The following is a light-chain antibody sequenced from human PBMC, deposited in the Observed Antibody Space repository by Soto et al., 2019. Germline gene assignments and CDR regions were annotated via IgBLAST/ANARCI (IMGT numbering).Light chain of an antibody. Sequence: QSALTQPASVSGSPGQSITISCTGTNSDVGGYNYVSWYQQHPGKAPKLMIYEVSNRPSGVSNRFSGSKSGNTASLTISGLQDEEEADYYCSSYTSSTSYVFGTGTKLTVL. CDR2: EVS. J-gene: IGLJ1*01. CDR1: NSDVGGYNY. CDR3: SSYTSSTSYV. V-gene: IGLV2-14*01.